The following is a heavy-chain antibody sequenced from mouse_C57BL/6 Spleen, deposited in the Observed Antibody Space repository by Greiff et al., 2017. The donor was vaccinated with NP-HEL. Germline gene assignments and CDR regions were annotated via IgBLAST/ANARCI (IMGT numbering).Heavy chain of an antibody. D-gene: IGHD1-1*01. CDR1: GYTFTSYW. V-gene: IGHV1-7*01. J-gene: IGHJ4*01. CDR3: FITTVVVDY. Sequence: VQLQQSGAELAKPGASVKLSCKASGYTFTSYWMHWVKQRPGQGLEWIGYINPSSGYTKYNQKFKDKAKLTADKSSSTAYMQLSSLTYEDSAVFDGFITTVVVDYWGQGTSVTVSS. CDR2: INPSSGYT.